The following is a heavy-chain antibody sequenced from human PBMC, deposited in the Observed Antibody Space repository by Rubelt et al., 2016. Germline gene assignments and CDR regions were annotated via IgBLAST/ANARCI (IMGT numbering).Heavy chain of an antibody. D-gene: IGHD1-26*01. Sequence: QVQLVQSGAEVKKPGASVKVSCKASGYTFTSYGISWVRQAPGQGLEWMGWISAYNGNTNYAQKLQGRVTMTTDRSTSTSYMGLRSLRSDDTAVYYCARDSGSYYMMDFDYWGQGTLVTVSS. CDR2: ISAYNGNT. J-gene: IGHJ4*02. CDR3: ARDSGSYYMMDFDY. V-gene: IGHV1-18*01. CDR1: GYTFTSYG.